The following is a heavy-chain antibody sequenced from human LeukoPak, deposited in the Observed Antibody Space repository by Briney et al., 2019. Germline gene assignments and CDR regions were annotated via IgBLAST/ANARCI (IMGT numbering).Heavy chain of an antibody. D-gene: IGHD4-17*01. CDR3: ASCYGDCDSHYYYYGMDV. V-gene: IGHV1-8*01. CDR2: MNPNSGNT. CDR1: GYTFTSYD. Sequence: ASVKVSCKASGYTFTSYDINWVRQATGQGLEWMGWMNPNSGNTGYAQKFQGRVTMTRNTSISTAYMELSSLRSEDTAVYYCASCYGDCDSHYYYYGMDVWGQGTTVTVSS. J-gene: IGHJ6*02.